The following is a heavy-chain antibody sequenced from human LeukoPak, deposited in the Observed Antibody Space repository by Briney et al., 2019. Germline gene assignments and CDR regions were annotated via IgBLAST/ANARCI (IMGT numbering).Heavy chain of an antibody. D-gene: IGHD7-27*01. CDR3: ARVALSGGDFDY. CDR1: GFNVSDNY. Sequence: GGSLRLSCAASGFNVSDNYMSWVRQAPGKGLEWVSVVYSSGSTDYADSVKGRFTISRDNSKNTVHLQMISLRAEDTAVYYCARVALSGGDFDYWGQGTLVTVSS. CDR2: VYSSGST. V-gene: IGHV3-53*01. J-gene: IGHJ4*02.